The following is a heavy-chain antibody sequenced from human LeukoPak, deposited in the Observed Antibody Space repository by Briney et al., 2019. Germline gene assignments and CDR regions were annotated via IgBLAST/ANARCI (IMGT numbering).Heavy chain of an antibody. J-gene: IGHJ4*02. V-gene: IGHV3-9*01. CDR1: GFTFSSYW. CDR2: ISWNSGSI. D-gene: IGHD3-22*01. CDR3: AKDKGSDSSGYYSEYYFDY. Sequence: GGSLRLSCAASGFTFSSYWMHWVRQAPGKGLEWVSGISWNSGSIGYADSVKGRFTISRDNAKNSLYLQMNGLRAEDTALYYCAKDKGSDSSGYYSEYYFDYWGQGTLVTVSS.